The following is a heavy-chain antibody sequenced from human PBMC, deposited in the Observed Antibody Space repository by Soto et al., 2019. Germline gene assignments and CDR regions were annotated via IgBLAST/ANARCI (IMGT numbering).Heavy chain of an antibody. J-gene: IGHJ6*02. CDR1: GYSFTSYW. Sequence: GESLKISCKGSGYSFTSYWISWVRQMPGKGLEWMGRIDPSDSYTNYSPSFQGHVTISADESISTAYLQWSSLKASDTAMYYCARHGSSSPYYYYGMDVWGQGTTVTVSS. CDR2: IDPSDSYT. V-gene: IGHV5-10-1*01. D-gene: IGHD6-6*01. CDR3: ARHGSSSPYYYYGMDV.